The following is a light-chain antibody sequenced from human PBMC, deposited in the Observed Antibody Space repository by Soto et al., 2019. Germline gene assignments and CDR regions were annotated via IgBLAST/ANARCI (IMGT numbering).Light chain of an antibody. J-gene: IGKJ3*01. CDR1: QGISSY. V-gene: IGKV1-9*01. Sequence: DIQLTQSPSFLAASVGDRVTITCRASQGISSYLAWYQQKPGKAPKLLIYAASTLQSGVPSRFSGSGSGPEFPITISSPQPEDFATYYCQQLNSYPITFRPGTKVDI. CDR3: QQLNSYPIT. CDR2: AAS.